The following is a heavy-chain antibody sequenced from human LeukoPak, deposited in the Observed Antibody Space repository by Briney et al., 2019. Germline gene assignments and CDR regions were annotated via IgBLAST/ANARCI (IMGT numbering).Heavy chain of an antibody. CDR3: ATDRYYGTDY. CDR2: IYNADST. CDR1: GFTVSSNY. D-gene: IGHD3-16*02. V-gene: IGHV3-53*01. J-gene: IGHJ4*02. Sequence: GGALRLSCAASGFTVSSNYMSWVRQAPGKGLEWVSFIYNADSTYYADSVKGRFTISRDNSKNTLYLQMNSLRAEDTAVYYCATDRYYGTDYWGQGTLVTVSS.